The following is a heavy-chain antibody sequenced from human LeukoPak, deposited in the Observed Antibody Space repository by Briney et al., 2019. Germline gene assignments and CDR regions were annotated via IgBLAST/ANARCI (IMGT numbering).Heavy chain of an antibody. CDR3: AKVFSRNSAHYPDY. J-gene: IGHJ4*02. CDR1: GFTFSTYA. D-gene: IGHD4-23*01. V-gene: IGHV3-23*01. CDR2: IRGSGGGA. Sequence: GGSLRLSCVASGFTFSTYAMSWVRQAPGKGLECVANIRGSGGGAVYADSVKGRFTISRDNSENTVYLQMTSLRAEDTAIYYCAKVFSRNSAHYPDYWGQGTLVTVSS.